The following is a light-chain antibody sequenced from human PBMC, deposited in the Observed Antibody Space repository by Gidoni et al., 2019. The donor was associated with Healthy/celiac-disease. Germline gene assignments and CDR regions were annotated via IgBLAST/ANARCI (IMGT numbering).Light chain of an antibody. V-gene: IGKV1-8*01. CDR2: AAS. Sequence: AIRMTQSPSSFSASTGDRVTITCRASQGISSYLAWYQQKPGKAPKLLIYAASTLQSGVPSRFSGSGSGTDFTLTISCLQSEDFATYCWQQYYSYPWTFGQXTKVEIK. J-gene: IGKJ1*01. CDR1: QGISSY. CDR3: QQYYSYPWT.